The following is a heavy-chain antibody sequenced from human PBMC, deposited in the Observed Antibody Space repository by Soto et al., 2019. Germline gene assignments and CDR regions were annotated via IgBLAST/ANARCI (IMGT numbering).Heavy chain of an antibody. V-gene: IGHV4-59*08. D-gene: IGHD1-20*01. CDR1: GGSISSYY. J-gene: IGHJ4*02. CDR2: IYDRGNT. CDR3: AGSRITATRSDY. Sequence: KTSETLSLTCSVSGGSISSYYWTWIRQPPGKGLEWIGYIYDRGNTNYNPSLQSRVTISVDTSKNQFSLHLSSVTDADTAVYYCAGSRITATRSDYWGQGTLVTVSS.